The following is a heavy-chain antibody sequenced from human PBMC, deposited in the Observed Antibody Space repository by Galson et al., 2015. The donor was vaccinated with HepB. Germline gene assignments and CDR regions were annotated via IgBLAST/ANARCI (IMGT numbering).Heavy chain of an antibody. CDR3: TCGRYGQDANDI. D-gene: IGHD1-26*01. Sequence: SLRLSCAASGFSFGDYAMYWVRQAPGKGLEWVCLIRSKAYGETTQYAASVKGRFTTSRDDSKSIAYLQMNSLKTEDTAVYYCTCGRYGQDANDIWGQGTMVTVSS. J-gene: IGHJ3*02. CDR2: IRSKAYGETT. V-gene: IGHV3-49*04. CDR1: GFSFGDYA.